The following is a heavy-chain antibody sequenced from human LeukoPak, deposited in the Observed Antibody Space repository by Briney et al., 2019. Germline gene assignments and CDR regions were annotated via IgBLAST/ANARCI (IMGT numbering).Heavy chain of an antibody. CDR1: GFTFSTYG. D-gene: IGHD6-13*01. V-gene: IGHV3-30*02. CDR3: AKVTPRYSTAPFDY. J-gene: IGHJ4*02. Sequence: GGSLRLSCAASGFTFSTYGVHWVRQAPGKGLEWVAFIRYDGNNKYYADSVKGRFTISRDNSKNTLYLQMNSLRAEDTAVYYCAKVTPRYSTAPFDYWGQGTLVTVSS. CDR2: IRYDGNNK.